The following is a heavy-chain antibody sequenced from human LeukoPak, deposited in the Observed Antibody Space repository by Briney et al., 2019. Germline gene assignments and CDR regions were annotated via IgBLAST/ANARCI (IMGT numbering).Heavy chain of an antibody. CDR1: GGSITNYW. Sequence: SETLSLTCTVSGGSITNYWWTWIRQPPGKGLDWLGHIYYTGTTKYNSSLESRLTFSLDTSKNQFSLSLTSVTAADTAVYYCARDFHSRYGGRYLDYWGQGTLVTVSS. CDR3: ARDFHSRYGGRYLDY. V-gene: IGHV4-59*08. J-gene: IGHJ4*02. CDR2: IYYTGTT. D-gene: IGHD1-26*01.